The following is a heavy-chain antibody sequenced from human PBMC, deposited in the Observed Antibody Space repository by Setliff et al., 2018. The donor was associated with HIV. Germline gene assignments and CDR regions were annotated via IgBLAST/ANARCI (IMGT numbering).Heavy chain of an antibody. CDR1: GGSMNSGGYY. D-gene: IGHD4-17*01. V-gene: IGHV4-31*03. CDR3: ARVFHSLPTGLNDPVDI. Sequence: SETLSLTCTVSGGSMNSGGYYWTWIRQHPGKGLEWIGYIYASGSPDYNPSLESRVTISSDTSKNQFSLKLKSVTGADTAVYYCARVFHSLPTGLNDPVDIWGQVTMVTV. J-gene: IGHJ3*02. CDR2: IYASGSP.